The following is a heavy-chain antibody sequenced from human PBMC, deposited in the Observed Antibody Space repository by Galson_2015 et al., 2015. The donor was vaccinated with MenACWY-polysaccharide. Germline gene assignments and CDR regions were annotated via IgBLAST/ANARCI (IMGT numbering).Heavy chain of an antibody. CDR1: GFTFGNYW. Sequence: SLRLSCAVSGFTFGNYWMSWVRQVPGKGLEWVSGISGSGGSTCYADSVKGRFTTSRDNSKNMLYLQMNSLRAEDTAVYYCAKDRYSSSWYFDYWGQGTLVTVSS. J-gene: IGHJ4*02. CDR3: AKDRYSSSWYFDY. CDR2: ISGSGGST. D-gene: IGHD6-13*01. V-gene: IGHV3-23*01.